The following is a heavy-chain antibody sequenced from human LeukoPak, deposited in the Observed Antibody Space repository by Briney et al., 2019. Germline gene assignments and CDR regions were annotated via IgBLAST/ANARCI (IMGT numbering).Heavy chain of an antibody. Sequence: GGSLRLSCAASGFTFSSYAMSWVRQAPGKGLEWVSAISGSGGSTYYADSVKGRFTISRDNSKNALYLQMNSLRAEDTAVYYCAKDYGIQLWPQAYFDYWGQGTLVTVSS. CDR3: AKDYGIQLWPQAYFDY. V-gene: IGHV3-23*01. CDR2: ISGSGGST. CDR1: GFTFSSYA. D-gene: IGHD5-18*01. J-gene: IGHJ4*02.